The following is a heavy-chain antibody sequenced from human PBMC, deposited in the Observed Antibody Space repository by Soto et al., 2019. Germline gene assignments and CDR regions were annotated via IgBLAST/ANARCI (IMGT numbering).Heavy chain of an antibody. CDR1: GGSISSYY. D-gene: IGHD4-17*01. CDR2: IYYSGST. V-gene: IGHV4-59*08. Sequence: SETLSLTCTVSGGSISSYYWSWIRQPPGKGLEWIGYIYYSGSTNYNPSLKSRVTISVDTSKNQFSLKLSSVTAADTAVYYCARLDYGEYYYYYYMDVWGKGTTVTVS. CDR3: ARLDYGEYYYYYYMDV. J-gene: IGHJ6*03.